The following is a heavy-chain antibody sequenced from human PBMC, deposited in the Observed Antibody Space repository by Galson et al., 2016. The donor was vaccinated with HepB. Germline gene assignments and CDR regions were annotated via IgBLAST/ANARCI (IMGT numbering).Heavy chain of an antibody. V-gene: IGHV1-8*01. CDR3: ASAVRGSLPSAP. CDR2: MNPNSANT. Sequence: SVKVSCKASGYTFSSYDITWVRQATGQGLEWMGWMNPNSANTGYEQHFQGRVTMTRDSSISTAYMELSSLRSDDTAVYYCASAVRGSLPSAPWGQGTLVTVSS. CDR1: GYTFSSYD. J-gene: IGHJ5*02. D-gene: IGHD3-22*01.